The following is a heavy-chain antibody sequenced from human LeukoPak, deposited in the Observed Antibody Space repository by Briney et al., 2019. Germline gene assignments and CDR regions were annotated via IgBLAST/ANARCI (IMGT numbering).Heavy chain of an antibody. CDR1: GFTFSSYG. CDR3: ARGLRYFDWLVLMAFDY. Sequence: GGSLRLSCAASGFTFSSYGMHWVRQAPGKGLEWVAVIWYDGSNKYYADSVKGRFSISRDNSKNTLYLQMNSLRAEDTAVYYCARGLRYFDWLVLMAFDYWGQGTLVTVSS. J-gene: IGHJ4*02. D-gene: IGHD3-9*01. CDR2: IWYDGSNK. V-gene: IGHV3-33*01.